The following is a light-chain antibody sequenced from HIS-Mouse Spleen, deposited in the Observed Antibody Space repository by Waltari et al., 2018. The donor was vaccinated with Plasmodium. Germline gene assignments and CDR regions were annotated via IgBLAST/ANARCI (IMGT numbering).Light chain of an antibody. J-gene: IGKJ4*01. CDR1: QSLLHSNGYNY. V-gene: IGKV2-28*01. Sequence: EIVLTQSPLSLPVTPGEPASISCRSSQSLLHSNGYNYLDWYLQKPGQSPQLLIYLGSSLDTGVPDRFSGSGSGTDFTLKISRVEAEDVGVYYCKQAIRTSSTFGRGTKVEIK. CDR3: KQAIRTSST. CDR2: LGS.